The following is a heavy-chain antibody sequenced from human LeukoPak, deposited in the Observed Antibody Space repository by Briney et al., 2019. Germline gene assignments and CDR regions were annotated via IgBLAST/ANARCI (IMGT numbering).Heavy chain of an antibody. CDR3: ASQPLVGANHYGMDV. D-gene: IGHD3-16*01. Sequence: SETLSLTCTVSGGSISSSNYYWGWIRQPPGKGLEWIGSIYYSGSTYYNPSLKGRVTISVDTSKNQFSLKLSSVTAADTAVYYCASQPLVGANHYGMDVWGQGTTVTVSS. V-gene: IGHV4-39*01. CDR1: GGSISSSNYY. CDR2: IYYSGST. J-gene: IGHJ6*02.